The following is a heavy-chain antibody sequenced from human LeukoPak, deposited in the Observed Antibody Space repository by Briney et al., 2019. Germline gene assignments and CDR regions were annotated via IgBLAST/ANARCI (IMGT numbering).Heavy chain of an antibody. Sequence: SQTLSLTCTVSGGPISSGYYWSWLRQHPGKGLEWIGYINYSGSTYYNPSLKSRVTISVDTSENRFSLKLSSVTAADTAVYYCARGTYYYYGMDVWGQGTTVTVSS. CDR1: GGPISSGYY. CDR3: ARGTYYYYGMDV. V-gene: IGHV4-31*03. J-gene: IGHJ6*02. CDR2: INYSGST.